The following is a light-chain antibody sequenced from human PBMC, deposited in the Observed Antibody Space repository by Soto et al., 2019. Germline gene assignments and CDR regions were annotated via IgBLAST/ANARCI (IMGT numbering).Light chain of an antibody. CDR3: QQCNSTLLA. J-gene: IGKJ5*01. V-gene: IGKV3-15*01. Sequence: EIEMTQSPATLSVSAGDRATVSCRASQSVSSNLAWYQQKPGQAPRLLIYGASTMHSGIPARFSGSGSGTEFTLTISSLQSEDFAVYYCQQCNSTLLAFGQGTRLEIK. CDR2: GAS. CDR1: QSVSSN.